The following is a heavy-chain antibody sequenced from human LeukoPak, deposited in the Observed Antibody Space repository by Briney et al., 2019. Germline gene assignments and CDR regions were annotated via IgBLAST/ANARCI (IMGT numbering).Heavy chain of an antibody. CDR3: ARVISTRPNWFDS. CDR1: GYTFTGYY. Sequence: ASVKVSCKASGYTFTGYYMHWVRQASGQGLEWMGWINPNSGGTNYAQNFQGRVTMTRDTSISTAYMEVSRLRSDDTAVYYCARVISTRPNWFDSWRQGTLVTVSS. J-gene: IGHJ5*01. D-gene: IGHD1-1*01. CDR2: INPNSGGT. V-gene: IGHV1-2*02.